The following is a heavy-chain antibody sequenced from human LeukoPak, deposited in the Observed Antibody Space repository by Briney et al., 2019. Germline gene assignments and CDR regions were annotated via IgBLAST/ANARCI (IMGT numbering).Heavy chain of an antibody. CDR2: INPNSGGT. CDR1: GYTFTGYY. Sequence: ASVKVSCKASGYTFTGYYMHWVRQAPGQGLEWMGWINPNSGGTNYAQKFQGRVTMTRDTSISTAYMELSRLRSDDTAVYYCARENVTMIVVVISYYYYYGMDVWGQGTTVTVPS. D-gene: IGHD3-22*01. CDR3: ARENVTMIVVVISYYYYYGMDV. V-gene: IGHV1-2*02. J-gene: IGHJ6*02.